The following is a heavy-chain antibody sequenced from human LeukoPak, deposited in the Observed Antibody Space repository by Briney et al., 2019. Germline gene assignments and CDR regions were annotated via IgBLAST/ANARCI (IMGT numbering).Heavy chain of an antibody. CDR2: IWYDGSNK. J-gene: IGHJ4*02. Sequence: GGSLRLSCAASGFTFSSYGMHWVRQAPGKGLEWVAVIWYDGSNKYYADSVKGRFTISRDNAKNSLYLQMNSLRAEDTAVYYCARATGGIRYFDWLFRFWGQGTLVTVSS. CDR1: GFTFSSYG. V-gene: IGHV3-33*01. D-gene: IGHD3-9*01. CDR3: ARATGGIRYFDWLFRF.